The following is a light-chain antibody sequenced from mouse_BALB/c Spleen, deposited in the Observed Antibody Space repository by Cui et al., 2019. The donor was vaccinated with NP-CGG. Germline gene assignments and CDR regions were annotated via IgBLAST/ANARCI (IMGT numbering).Light chain of an antibody. Sequence: QAVVTQESALTTSPSETVTLTCRSSTGAVTTSNYANWVQEKPYHLFTGLIGGTNNRAPGVPARFSGSLIGDKAALTITGAQTEDEAIYFCALWYSNHWVFGGGTKLTVL. CDR1: TGAVTTSNY. V-gene: IGLV1*01. J-gene: IGLJ1*01. CDR2: GTN. CDR3: ALWYSNHWV.